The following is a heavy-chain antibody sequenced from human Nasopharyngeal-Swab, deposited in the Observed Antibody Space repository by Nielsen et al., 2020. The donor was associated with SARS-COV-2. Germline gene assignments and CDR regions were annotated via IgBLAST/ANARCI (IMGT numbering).Heavy chain of an antibody. D-gene: IGHD4-17*01. V-gene: IGHV3-33*01. CDR1: GFTFSSYG. Sequence: GESLKISCAASGFTFSSYGMHWVRQAPGKGLEWVAVIWYDGSNKYYADSVKGRFTISRDNSKNTLYLQMNSLRAEDTAVYYCARHDYGENYWGQGTLVTVSS. CDR2: IWYDGSNK. CDR3: ARHDYGENY. J-gene: IGHJ4*02.